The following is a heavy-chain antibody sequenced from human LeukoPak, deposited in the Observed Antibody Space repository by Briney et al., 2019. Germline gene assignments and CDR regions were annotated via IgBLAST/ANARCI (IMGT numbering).Heavy chain of an antibody. CDR3: ARDLLVTNWFDP. CDR2: ISAYNGNT. J-gene: IGHJ5*02. D-gene: IGHD2-15*01. CDR1: GYTFTSYG. Sequence: ASVKVSCKASGYTFTSYGISWVRQAPGQGLEWMGWISAYNGNTKCAQKLQGRVTMTTDTSTSTAHMELRSLKSDDTAVYYCARDLLVTNWFDPWGQGTLVTVSS. V-gene: IGHV1-18*01.